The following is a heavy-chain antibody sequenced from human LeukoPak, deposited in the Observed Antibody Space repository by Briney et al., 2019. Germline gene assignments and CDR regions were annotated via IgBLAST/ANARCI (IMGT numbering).Heavy chain of an antibody. CDR1: GFTFSSYG. Sequence: GGSLRLSCAASGFTFSSYGMHWVRQAPGKGLEWVAVISYDGSNKFYVDSVKGRFTISRDNSKNTLYLQMNSLRAEDTAVYYCAKYLDQFDYWGQGTLVTASS. D-gene: IGHD2-2*03. J-gene: IGHJ4*02. CDR2: ISYDGSNK. CDR3: AKYLDQFDY. V-gene: IGHV3-30*18.